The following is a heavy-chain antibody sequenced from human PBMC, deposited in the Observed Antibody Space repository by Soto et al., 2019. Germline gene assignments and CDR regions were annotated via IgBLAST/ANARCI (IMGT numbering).Heavy chain of an antibody. Sequence: LSLTCTVSSDSISSYYWSWIRQPPGKRLQWIGYISYSGSTDYNPSLKSRVTISGDTSKNQFSLKVSSVTAADTAVYYCARGTSWQLPFDYWGQGTLVTVSS. V-gene: IGHV4-59*01. CDR3: ARGTSWQLPFDY. CDR1: SDSISSYY. J-gene: IGHJ4*02. D-gene: IGHD6-13*01. CDR2: ISYSGST.